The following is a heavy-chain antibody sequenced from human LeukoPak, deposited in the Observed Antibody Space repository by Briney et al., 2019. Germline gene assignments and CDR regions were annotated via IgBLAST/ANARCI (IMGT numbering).Heavy chain of an antibody. Sequence: GASVKVSCKASGYTFTGYYMHWVRQAPGQGLEWMGWINPNSGGTNYAQKFQGRVTMTRDTSISTAYMELSRLRSDDTAVYYCARDRRAARLNYFDYWGQGTLVTVSS. CDR2: INPNSGGT. V-gene: IGHV1-2*02. CDR3: ARDRRAARLNYFDY. CDR1: GYTFTGYY. D-gene: IGHD6-6*01. J-gene: IGHJ4*02.